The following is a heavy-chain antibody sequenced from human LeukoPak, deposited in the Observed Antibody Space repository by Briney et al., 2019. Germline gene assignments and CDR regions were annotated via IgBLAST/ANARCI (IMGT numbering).Heavy chain of an antibody. CDR3: VKRVDYSEKYYFDS. D-gene: IGHD4-11*01. CDR1: GFTFSSYA. J-gene: IGHJ4*02. Sequence: GGSLRLPCAASGFTFSSYAMSWVRQAPGKGLEWVSAISGDVRSTFYADSVKGRFTISRDNSKNTLSLQMNSLRADDTAVYYCVKRVDYSEKYYFDSWGRGTLVTVSS. CDR2: ISGDVRST. V-gene: IGHV3-23*01.